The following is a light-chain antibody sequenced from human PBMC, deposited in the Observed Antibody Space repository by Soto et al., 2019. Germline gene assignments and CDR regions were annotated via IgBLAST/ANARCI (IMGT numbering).Light chain of an antibody. J-gene: IGLJ1*01. Sequence: QSALAQPASVSGSPGQSITISCAGTGSDVGTYDYVSWYQQYPDKAPKLIIYEVTQRPSGVSNRFSGSKSGNTASLTISGLQAEDEADYYCSSHTSVNTRVFGTGTKVTVL. CDR3: SSHTSVNTRV. CDR1: GSDVGTYDY. V-gene: IGLV2-14*01. CDR2: EVT.